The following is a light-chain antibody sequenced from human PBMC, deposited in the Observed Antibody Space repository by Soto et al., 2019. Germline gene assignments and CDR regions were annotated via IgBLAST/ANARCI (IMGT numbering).Light chain of an antibody. CDR2: DVS. CDR3: CSYAGSHIF. V-gene: IGLV2-11*01. CDR1: SSDVGGYNY. Sequence: QSALTQPRSVSGSPGQSVTISCTGTSSDVGGYNYVSWYQQHPGKAPKLMIYDVSQRPSGVPDRFSGSKSGNTASLTISGLQAEDEADYYCCSYAGSHIFFGGGTKLTVL. J-gene: IGLJ2*01.